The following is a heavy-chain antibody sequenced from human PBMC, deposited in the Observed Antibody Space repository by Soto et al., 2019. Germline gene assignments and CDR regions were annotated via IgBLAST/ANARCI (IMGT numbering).Heavy chain of an antibody. CDR3: ARGRYGDY. CDR2: ISAHNGKT. CDR1: GYAFTTYG. J-gene: IGHJ4*02. V-gene: IGHV1-18*01. Sequence: QVHLVQSGAEVKKPGASVKVSCKGSGYAFTTYGITWVRQAPGQGLAWMGWISAHNGKTNYAQKLQGRVTVTRDTSTSTAYMEVRSLRSGETAVYYCARGRYGDYWGQGALVTVSS. D-gene: IGHD1-1*01.